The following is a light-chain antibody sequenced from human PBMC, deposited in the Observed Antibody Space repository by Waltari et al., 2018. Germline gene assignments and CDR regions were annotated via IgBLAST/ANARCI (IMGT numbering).Light chain of an antibody. CDR3: QQYDNWPLL. J-gene: IGKJ1*01. Sequence: EIVMTQSPATLSVSPGERATLSCRASQSVSSRLAWYQQEPGQAPRLLFYGASIRATGVPVRFSGSGSGTDFTLTIDSVQSEDFAVYYCQQYDNWPLLFGQGTKVEIK. CDR1: QSVSSR. V-gene: IGKV3-15*01. CDR2: GAS.